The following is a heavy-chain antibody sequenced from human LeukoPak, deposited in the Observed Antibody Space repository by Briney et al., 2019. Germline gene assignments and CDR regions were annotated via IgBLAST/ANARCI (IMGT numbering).Heavy chain of an antibody. Sequence: ASVKVSCKVSGYTFTSYGISWVRQAPGQGLEWMGWTSAYNGNTNYTQKLQGRVTMTTDTSTSTAYMELRSLRSDDTAVYYCARDEGIAARGGFDYWGQGTLITVSS. D-gene: IGHD6-6*01. CDR2: TSAYNGNT. CDR1: GYTFTSYG. CDR3: ARDEGIAARGGFDY. V-gene: IGHV1-18*01. J-gene: IGHJ4*02.